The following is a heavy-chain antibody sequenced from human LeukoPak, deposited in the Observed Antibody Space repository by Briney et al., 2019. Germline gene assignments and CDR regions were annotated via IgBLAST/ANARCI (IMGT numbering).Heavy chain of an antibody. J-gene: IGHJ4*02. CDR2: FNPNSGGT. CDR1: GYTFTDYY. CDR3: ARDASTTRVISASDN. D-gene: IGHD2/OR15-2a*01. V-gene: IGHV1-2*02. Sequence: ASVKVSCKASGYTFTDYYLHWVRQAPGQGLEWMGRFNPNSGGTNYAQMFQGRVTMTRDTSINTAYMELSGLRSDDTAVYYCARDASTTRVISASDNWGQGTLVTVSS.